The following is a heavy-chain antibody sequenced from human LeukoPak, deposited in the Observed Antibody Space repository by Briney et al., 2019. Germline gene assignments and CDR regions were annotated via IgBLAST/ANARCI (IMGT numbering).Heavy chain of an antibody. Sequence: SETLSLTCTVSGGSISSYYWSWIRQPPGKGLEWIGYIYHSGSTYYNPSLKSRVTISVDRSKNQFSLKLSSVTAADTAVYYCARDGYSPGAFDIWGQGTMVTVSS. D-gene: IGHD5-24*01. CDR3: ARDGYSPGAFDI. CDR1: GGSISSYY. J-gene: IGHJ3*02. V-gene: IGHV4-59*12. CDR2: IYHSGST.